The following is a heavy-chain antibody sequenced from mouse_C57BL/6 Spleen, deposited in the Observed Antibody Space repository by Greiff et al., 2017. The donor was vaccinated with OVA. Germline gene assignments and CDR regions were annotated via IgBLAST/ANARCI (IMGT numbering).Heavy chain of an antibody. CDR1: GYAFSSYW. CDR3: ARGITTVVATDSY. J-gene: IGHJ3*01. D-gene: IGHD1-1*01. Sequence: QVQLQQSGAELVKPGASVKISCKASGYAFSSYWMNWVKQRPGKGLEWIGQIYPGDGDTNYNGKFKGKATLTADKSSSTAYMPLSSLTSEDSAVYFCARGITTVVATDSYWGQGTLVTVSA. V-gene: IGHV1-80*01. CDR2: IYPGDGDT.